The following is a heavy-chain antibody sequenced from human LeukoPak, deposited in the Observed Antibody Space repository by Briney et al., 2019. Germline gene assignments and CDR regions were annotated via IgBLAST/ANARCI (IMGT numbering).Heavy chain of an antibody. CDR3: ATTSAGPDYYYYYGMGV. Sequence: ASVKVSCKASGGTFSSYAISWVRQAPGQGLEWMGRIIPILGIANYAQKFQGRVTITADKSTSTAYMELSSLRSEDTAVYYCATTSAGPDYYYYYGMGVWGQGTTVTVSS. V-gene: IGHV1-69*04. CDR1: GGTFSSYA. D-gene: IGHD6-13*01. J-gene: IGHJ6*02. CDR2: IIPILGIA.